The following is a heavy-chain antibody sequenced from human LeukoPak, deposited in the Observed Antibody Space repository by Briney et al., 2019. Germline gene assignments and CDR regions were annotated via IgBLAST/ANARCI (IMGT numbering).Heavy chain of an antibody. CDR2: IYYSGST. J-gene: IGHJ4*02. D-gene: IGHD3-3*01. V-gene: IGHV4-59*01. Sequence: SETLSLTCTVSGGSISSYYWSWIRQPPGKGLEWIGYIYYSGSTNYNPSLKSRVTIPVDTSKNQFSLKLCSVTAADTAVYYCARGLRFLEWSLTNWGQGTLVTVSS. CDR3: ARGLRFLEWSLTN. CDR1: GGSISSYY.